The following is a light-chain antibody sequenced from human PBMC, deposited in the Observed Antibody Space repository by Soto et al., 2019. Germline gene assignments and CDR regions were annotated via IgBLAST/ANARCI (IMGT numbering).Light chain of an antibody. CDR2: DTS. Sequence: EIVMTQSPATLSVSPGERAALSCRAIQSVSSKLAWYRQRPGQAPRLVIYDTSTRATGVPARFSGSGSGTEFTLTISSLKSEDFGVYYCQQYNDWFSITFGQGTRMEXK. CDR3: QQYNDWFSIT. J-gene: IGKJ5*01. V-gene: IGKV3-15*01. CDR1: QSVSSK.